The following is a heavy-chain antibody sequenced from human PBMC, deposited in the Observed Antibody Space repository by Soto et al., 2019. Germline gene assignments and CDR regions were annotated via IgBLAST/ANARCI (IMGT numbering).Heavy chain of an antibody. CDR3: AREPVLRFLEWPYYYYYGMDV. CDR1: GGSITSSY. Sequence: SETLSLTCTVSGGSITSSYWSWIRRPPGKGLEWIAYIYDTGISGYTPSTSYNPSLKSRVTMSVDTSKSQFSLKLTSVTAADTAVYYCAREPVLRFLEWPYYYYYGMDVWGQGTTVTVSS. D-gene: IGHD3-3*01. J-gene: IGHJ6*02. CDR2: IYDTGISGYTPST. V-gene: IGHV4-59*01.